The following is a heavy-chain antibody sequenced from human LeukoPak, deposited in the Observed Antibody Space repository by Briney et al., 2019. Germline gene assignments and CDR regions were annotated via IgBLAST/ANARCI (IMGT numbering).Heavy chain of an antibody. J-gene: IGHJ4*02. CDR3: AREYCIGGNCQYYFDY. CDR2: ISSNVGSP. D-gene: IGHD2-15*01. Sequence: GGSLKLSCEASGFTFSSYAMHWVRQAPGKGLEYVSAISSNVGSPYYANSVKGRFTISRDNSKNTLYLQISSLRAEDMAVYYCAREYCIGGNCQYYFDYWGQGTLVTVSS. CDR1: GFTFSSYA. V-gene: IGHV3-64*01.